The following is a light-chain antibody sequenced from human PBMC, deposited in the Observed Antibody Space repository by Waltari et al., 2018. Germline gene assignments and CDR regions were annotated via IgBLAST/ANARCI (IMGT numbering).Light chain of an antibody. CDR3: SSSATGGSYFV. Sequence: QSALTQPPSASGSPGQSVTISCTGTSSDVGGDNFVSWYQQYPGQAPKRLISAVSKRPSGVPNRFSGSKSGNTASLTVSGLQAEDEADYYCSSSATGGSYFVFGTGTRVTVL. J-gene: IGLJ1*01. V-gene: IGLV2-8*01. CDR1: SSDVGGDNF. CDR2: AVS.